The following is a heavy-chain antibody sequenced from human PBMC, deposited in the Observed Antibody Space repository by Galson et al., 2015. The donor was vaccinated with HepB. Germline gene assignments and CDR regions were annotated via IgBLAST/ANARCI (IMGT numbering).Heavy chain of an antibody. J-gene: IGHJ6*02. CDR3: ARDNSPLGYYYGMDV. D-gene: IGHD3-22*01. CDR1: GFTFSSYG. Sequence: SLRLSCAASGFTFSSYGMHWVRQAPGKGPEWVAVIYYDGSKKYYADSVKGRFTISRDNSKNTLYLQMNSLRVEDTAVYYCARDNSPLGYYYGMDVWGQGTTVSVSS. CDR2: IYYDGSKK. V-gene: IGHV3-33*08.